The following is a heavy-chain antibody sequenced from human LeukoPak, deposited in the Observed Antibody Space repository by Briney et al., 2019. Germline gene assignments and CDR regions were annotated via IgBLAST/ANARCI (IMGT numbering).Heavy chain of an antibody. D-gene: IGHD3-22*01. Sequence: GGSLRLSCAASGFAFSYYYMHWVRQVPGKGLEWVSYISSSSSTIYYADSVKGRFTISRDNAKNTLYLQMNSLRAEDTAVYYCARDDYYDSSGYSIWGQGTLVTVSS. J-gene: IGHJ4*02. CDR1: GFAFSYYY. V-gene: IGHV3-48*04. CDR3: ARDDYYDSSGYSI. CDR2: ISSSSSTI.